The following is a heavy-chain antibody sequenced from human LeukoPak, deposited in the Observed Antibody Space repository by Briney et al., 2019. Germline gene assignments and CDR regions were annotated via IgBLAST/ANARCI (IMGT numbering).Heavy chain of an antibody. V-gene: IGHV3-21*01. CDR3: ARSRLRLLEWNTYDY. CDR1: GFTFSSYS. J-gene: IGHJ4*02. D-gene: IGHD3-3*01. CDR2: ISSSSSYI. Sequence: GGSLRLSCAASGFTFSSYSMNWVRQAPGKGLEWVSSISSSSSYIYYADSVKGRFTISRDNAKNSLYLQMNSLRAEDTAVYYCARSRLRLLEWNTYDYWGQGTLVTVSS.